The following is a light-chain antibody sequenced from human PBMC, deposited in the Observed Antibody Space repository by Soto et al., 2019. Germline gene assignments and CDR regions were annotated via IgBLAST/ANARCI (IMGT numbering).Light chain of an antibody. V-gene: IGKV1-5*01. CDR3: QQYNYFWA. J-gene: IGKJ1*01. Sequence: DVQLTQSPSSVAASVGDRLTITCRASLGISGWLAWYQQKPGKAPNLLIYDASNLESGVPSRFSGGGSGTEFSLTISSLQPDDFATYYCQQYNYFWAFDQGTKVDIK. CDR2: DAS. CDR1: LGISGW.